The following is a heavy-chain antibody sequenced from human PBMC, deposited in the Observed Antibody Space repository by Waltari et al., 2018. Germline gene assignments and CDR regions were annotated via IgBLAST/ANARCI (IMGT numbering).Heavy chain of an antibody. Sequence: QVQLQESGPGLVKPSQPLSLTCTVSGGSISSGGYYWSWTRQHPGKGLEWIGYIYHSGSTYYNPSLKSRVTISVDRSKNQFSLKLSSVTAADTAVYYCARCPSHSDAFDIWGQGTMVTVSS. J-gene: IGHJ3*02. CDR2: IYHSGST. CDR1: GGSISSGGYY. CDR3: ARCPSHSDAFDI. V-gene: IGHV4-31*03.